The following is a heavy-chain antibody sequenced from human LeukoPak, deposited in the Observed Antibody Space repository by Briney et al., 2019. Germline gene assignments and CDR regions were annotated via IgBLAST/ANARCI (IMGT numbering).Heavy chain of an antibody. Sequence: GGSLRLSCAASGFTFSSYSMNWVRQAPGKGLEWVSSISSSSSYIYYADSVKGRFTISRDNAKNSLYLQMNRLRAEDTAVYYCSFGGYYHDSSGYISDAFDIWGQGTMVTVSS. J-gene: IGHJ3*02. V-gene: IGHV3-21*01. CDR3: SFGGYYHDSSGYISDAFDI. CDR2: ISSSSSYI. CDR1: GFTFSSYS. D-gene: IGHD3-22*01.